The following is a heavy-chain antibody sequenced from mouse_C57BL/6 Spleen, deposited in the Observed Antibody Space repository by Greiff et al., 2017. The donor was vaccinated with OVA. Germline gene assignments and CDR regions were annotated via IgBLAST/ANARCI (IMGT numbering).Heavy chain of an antibody. CDR3: ARYYSNYEGDY. V-gene: IGHV1-82*01. D-gene: IGHD2-5*01. CDR1: GYAFSSSW. Sequence: QVQLKQSGPELVKPGASVKISCKASGYAFSSSWMNWVKQRPGKGLEWIGRIYPGDGDTNYNGKFKGKATLTADKSSSTAYMQLSSLTSEDSAVYFCARYYSNYEGDYWGQGTTLTVSS. CDR2: IYPGDGDT. J-gene: IGHJ2*01.